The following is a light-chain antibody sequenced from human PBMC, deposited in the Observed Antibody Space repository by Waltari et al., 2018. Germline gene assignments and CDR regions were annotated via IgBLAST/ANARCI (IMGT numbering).Light chain of an antibody. CDR2: EVN. CDR1: SSDVGGYNY. CDR3: SSYTSSTTLV. J-gene: IGLJ1*01. Sequence: QSAPTQPASVSGSPGQSITISCTGTSSDVGGYNYVSWYQHHPGNVPKLIISEVNNRPSGVSHRFSGSKSGNTASLSISGLQTEDEADYYCSSYTSSTTLVFGTGTKVTVL. V-gene: IGLV2-14*01.